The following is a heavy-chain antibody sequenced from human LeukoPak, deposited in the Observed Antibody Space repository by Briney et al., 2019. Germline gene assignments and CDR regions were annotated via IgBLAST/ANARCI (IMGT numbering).Heavy chain of an antibody. J-gene: IGHJ4*02. CDR3: AKGESNWDYYFDY. CDR1: GFTVSSNY. V-gene: IGHV3-53*01. Sequence: AGGSLRLSCAASGFTVSSNYMSWVRQAPGKGLEWVSVIYSGGSTYYAGSVKGRFTISRDNSKNTLFLQMNSLRAEDTAVYYCAKGESNWDYYFDYWGQGTLVTVSS. CDR2: IYSGGST. D-gene: IGHD7-27*01.